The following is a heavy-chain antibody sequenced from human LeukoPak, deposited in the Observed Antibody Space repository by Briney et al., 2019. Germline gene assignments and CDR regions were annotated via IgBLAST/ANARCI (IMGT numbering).Heavy chain of an antibody. Sequence: SVKVSCKASGGTFSSYIITWVRQAPGQGLEWMGRIIPIFGTANYAQKFQGRVTITADESTSTAYMELSSLRSEDTAVYYCSGIDETIWFGDRDKGAFDIWGQGTMVTVSS. J-gene: IGHJ3*02. V-gene: IGHV1-69*01. CDR1: GGTFSSYI. CDR3: SGIDETIWFGDRDKGAFDI. CDR2: IIPIFGTA. D-gene: IGHD3-10*01.